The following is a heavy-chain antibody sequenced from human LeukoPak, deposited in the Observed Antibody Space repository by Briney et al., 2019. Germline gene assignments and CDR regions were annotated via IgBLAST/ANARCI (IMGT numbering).Heavy chain of an antibody. Sequence: GESLKISCKGSGYSFTSYWIGWVRQMPAKGLERMGIIYPGDSDTRYSPSFQGQVTISADKSISTAYLQWSSLKASDTAMYYCARPRYYYDSSGYHDAFDIWGQGTMVTVSS. D-gene: IGHD3-22*01. CDR3: ARPRYYYDSSGYHDAFDI. J-gene: IGHJ3*02. CDR2: IYPGDSDT. CDR1: GYSFTSYW. V-gene: IGHV5-51*01.